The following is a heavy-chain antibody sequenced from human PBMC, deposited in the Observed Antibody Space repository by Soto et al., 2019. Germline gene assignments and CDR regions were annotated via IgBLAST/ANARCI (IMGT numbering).Heavy chain of an antibody. CDR3: ARDNGYSYGYTLDH. V-gene: IGHV4-30-2*01. CDR1: GGSISSGGYS. D-gene: IGHD5-18*01. J-gene: IGHJ4*02. CDR2: IYHSGST. Sequence: SETLSLTCAVSGGSISSGGYSWSWIRQPPGKGLEWIGYIYHSGSTYYNPSLKSRVTISVDTSKNQFSLKLSSVTAADTAVYYCARDNGYSYGYTLDHWGQGTLVTVSS.